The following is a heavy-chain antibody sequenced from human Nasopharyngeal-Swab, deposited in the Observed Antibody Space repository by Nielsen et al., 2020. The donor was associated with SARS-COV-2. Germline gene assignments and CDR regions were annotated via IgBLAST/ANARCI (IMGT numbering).Heavy chain of an antibody. CDR3: ARASRGWS. D-gene: IGHD6-19*01. CDR2: ISTSGATI. CDR1: GFTFDNYE. V-gene: IGHV3-48*03. Sequence: GSLRLSCAASGFTFDNYEMNWVRQAPGKGLEWVSYISTSGATIHYADSVRGRFTISRDNAKKSLHLQMNSLRAEDTAVYYCARASRGWSWGQGTLVTVSS. J-gene: IGHJ5*02.